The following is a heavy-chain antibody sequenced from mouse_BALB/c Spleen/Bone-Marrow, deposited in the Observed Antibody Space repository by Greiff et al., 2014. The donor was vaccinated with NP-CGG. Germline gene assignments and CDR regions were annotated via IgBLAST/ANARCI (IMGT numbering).Heavy chain of an antibody. CDR1: GYIFTSYR. CDR2: IYPSDSYA. J-gene: IGHJ4*01. V-gene: IGHV1-69*02. Sequence: QVQLQQSGAELVRPGASVKLSCKASGYIFTSYRINWVKQRPGQGLEWIGNIYPSDSYANYNQKFKDKATLTVDKSSSTAYMQLSSPTSEDSAVYYCTRWKLLYSMDYWGQGTSVTVSS. CDR3: TRWKLLYSMDY.